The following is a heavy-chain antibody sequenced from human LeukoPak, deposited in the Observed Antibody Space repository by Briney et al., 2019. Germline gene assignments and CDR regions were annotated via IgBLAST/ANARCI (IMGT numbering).Heavy chain of an antibody. CDR3: ARDRRHYLSANY. V-gene: IGHV4-39*07. J-gene: IGHJ4*02. CDR2: MYYSGST. Sequence: SETLSLTCTVSGGSISSSSYYWGWIRQPPGKGLEWIGRMYYSGSTYYNPSLKSRVTISVDTSKNQFSLKLSSVTAADTAVYYCARDRRHYLSANYWGQGTLVTVSS. CDR1: GGSISSSSYY. D-gene: IGHD1-26*01.